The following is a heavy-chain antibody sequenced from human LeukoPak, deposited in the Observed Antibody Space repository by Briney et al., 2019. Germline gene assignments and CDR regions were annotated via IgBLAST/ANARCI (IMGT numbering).Heavy chain of an antibody. CDR3: AKEPYYYDSSGYDY. CDR2: ISASGGST. V-gene: IGHV3-23*01. CDR1: GFTFSSSA. J-gene: IGHJ4*02. D-gene: IGHD3-22*01. Sequence: PGGSLRPSCAASGFTFSSSAMSWVRQVPGKGLEWVSGISASGGSTYYADSVRGRFTISRDNSKNTLYVQMNSLRDKDTAVYYCAKEPYYYDSSGYDYWGQGTLVTVSS.